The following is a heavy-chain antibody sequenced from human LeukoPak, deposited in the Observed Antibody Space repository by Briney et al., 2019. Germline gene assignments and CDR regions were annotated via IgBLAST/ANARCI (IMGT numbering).Heavy chain of an antibody. V-gene: IGHV1-2*02. D-gene: IGHD6-19*01. CDR1: GYTFTGYY. CDR2: INPNSGGT. CDR3: ARFAVHRRITVAGQFGPDY. Sequence: ASVKVSCKASGYTFTGYYMHWVRQAPGQGLEWMGWINPNSGGTNYAQKFQGRVTMTRDTSTSTVYMELSSLRSEDTAVYYCARFAVHRRITVAGQFGPDYWGQGTLVSVSS. J-gene: IGHJ4*02.